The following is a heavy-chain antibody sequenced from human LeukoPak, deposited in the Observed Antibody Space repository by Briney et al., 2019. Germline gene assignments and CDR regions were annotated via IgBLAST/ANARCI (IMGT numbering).Heavy chain of an antibody. CDR2: MNPNSGNT. V-gene: IGHV1-8*03. Sequence: ASVKVSCKASGYTFTSYDINWVRQATGQGLEWMGWMNPNSGNTGYAQKFQGRVTITRNTSISTAYMELSSLRSEDTAVYYCARATAPHDYGGNWFDPWGQGTLVTVSS. J-gene: IGHJ5*02. CDR1: GYTFTSYD. D-gene: IGHD4-23*01. CDR3: ARATAPHDYGGNWFDP.